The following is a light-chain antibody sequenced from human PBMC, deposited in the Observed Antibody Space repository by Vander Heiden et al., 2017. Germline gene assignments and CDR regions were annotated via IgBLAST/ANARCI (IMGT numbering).Light chain of an antibody. V-gene: IGKV4-1*01. CDR1: QSVLYSSNNKNY. CDR2: WAS. J-gene: IGKJ4*01. Sequence: DIVMTQSPDSLAVSLGERATINCKSSQSVLYSSNNKNYLAWYQQKPGQPPKLLIYWASTRESGVPDRFSGSGSGTDFTLTISSLQAEDVAVYYCQQDESTPLTFGGGTKVEIK. CDR3: QQDESTPLT.